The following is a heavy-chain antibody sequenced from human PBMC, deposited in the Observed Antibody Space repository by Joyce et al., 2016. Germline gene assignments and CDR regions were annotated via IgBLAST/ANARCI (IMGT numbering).Heavy chain of an antibody. CDR3: ARDGAVPYIRYYSGMDV. Sequence: EVQLVESGGGLVQPGGSLRLSCAASGFTFSTYSMNWFPQAPGRGLVWVSYISWGTKAIYYADSVKGRFTISRDDAKGSLYLQMNSLRVDDTAVYYCARDGAVPYIRYYSGMDVWGQGTTVTVSS. J-gene: IGHJ6*02. D-gene: IGHD2-2*02. V-gene: IGHV3-48*04. CDR1: GFTFSTYS. CDR2: ISWGTKAI.